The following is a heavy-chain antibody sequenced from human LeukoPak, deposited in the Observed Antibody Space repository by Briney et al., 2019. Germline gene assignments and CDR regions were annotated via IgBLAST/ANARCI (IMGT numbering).Heavy chain of an antibody. CDR2: FHPQDGET. D-gene: IGHD3-22*01. CDR3: AAHSESNSGYTFPPLDY. V-gene: IGHV1-24*01. CDR1: GNPLTALS. Sequence: ASVKVSCKVSGNPLTALSIHWVRQAPGQGLEWMGGFHPQDGETVYAPQFEGRVTMTEDTSTDTAYMELESLSSHDTAVYFCAAHSESNSGYTFPPLDYWGQGALVMVSS. J-gene: IGHJ4*02.